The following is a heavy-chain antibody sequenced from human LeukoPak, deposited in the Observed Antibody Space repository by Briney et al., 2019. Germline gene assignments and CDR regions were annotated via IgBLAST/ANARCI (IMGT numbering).Heavy chain of an antibody. CDR1: GFTFSDHY. CDR2: TRNKANSYTT. J-gene: IGHJ5*02. V-gene: IGHV3-72*01. CDR3: ASLYGSGKRWVDP. D-gene: IGHD3-10*01. Sequence: GGSLRLSCAASGFTFSDHYMDWVRQAPGKGLEWVGRTRNKANSYTTEYAASVKGRFTISRDDSKNSLYLQMNSLKTEDTAVYYCASLYGSGKRWVDPWGQGTLVTVSS.